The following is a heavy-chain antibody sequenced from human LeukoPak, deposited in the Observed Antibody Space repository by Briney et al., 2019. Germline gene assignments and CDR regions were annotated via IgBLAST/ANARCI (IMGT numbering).Heavy chain of an antibody. CDR1: GFTFSSYG. V-gene: IGHV3-30*18. CDR2: VSYGGDVQ. D-gene: IGHD1-14*01. Sequence: GGSLRLSCAASGFTFSSYGMQWVRQAPGKGLEWVAVVSYGGDVQYYADSVKGRFIISRDNSKSTLSLQMNSLRTEDTAVYYCAKEATAKVGNQYDYWGQGNLVTVSS. CDR3: AKEATAKVGNQYDY. J-gene: IGHJ4*02.